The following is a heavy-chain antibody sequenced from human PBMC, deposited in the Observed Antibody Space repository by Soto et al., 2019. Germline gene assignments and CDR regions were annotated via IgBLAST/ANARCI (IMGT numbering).Heavy chain of an antibody. CDR3: AKATSSSWYYFDY. V-gene: IGHV3-23*01. CDR1: GFTFSSYA. Sequence: LRLSCAASGFTFSSYAMSWVRQAPGKGLEWVSAISGSGGSTYYADSVKGRFTISRDNSKNTLYLQMNSLRAEDTAVYYCAKATSSSWYYFDYWGQGTLVTVSS. CDR2: ISGSGGST. J-gene: IGHJ4*02. D-gene: IGHD6-13*01.